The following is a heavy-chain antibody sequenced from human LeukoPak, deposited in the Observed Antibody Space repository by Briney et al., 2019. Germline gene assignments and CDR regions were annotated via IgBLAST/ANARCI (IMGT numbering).Heavy chain of an antibody. J-gene: IGHJ4*02. V-gene: IGHV3-74*01. D-gene: IGHD5-12*01. CDR1: GFTFSSYW. Sequence: GGSLRLSCAASGFTFSSYWMHWVRQAPGRGLVWVSRINSDGSSTSYADSVKGRFTISRDNAKNTLYLQMNSQRAEDTAVYYCARDPSGYDWPHFDYWGQGTLVTVSS. CDR3: ARDPSGYDWPHFDY. CDR2: INSDGSST.